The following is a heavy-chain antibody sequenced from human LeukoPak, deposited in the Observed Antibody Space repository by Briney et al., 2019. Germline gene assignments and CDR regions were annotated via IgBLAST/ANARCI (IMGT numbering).Heavy chain of an antibody. CDR1: GGSIRSSSYY. J-gene: IGHJ4*02. CDR3: AREAPICSGGTCYDY. CDR2: IYYSGST. D-gene: IGHD2-15*01. Sequence: SETLSLTCTVSGGSIRSSSYYWGWIRQPPGKGLEWIGHIYYSGSTYYNPSLKSRVTISVDTSKNQFSLKLSSVTAADTAVYYCAREAPICSGGTCYDYWGQGTLVTVSS. V-gene: IGHV4-39*07.